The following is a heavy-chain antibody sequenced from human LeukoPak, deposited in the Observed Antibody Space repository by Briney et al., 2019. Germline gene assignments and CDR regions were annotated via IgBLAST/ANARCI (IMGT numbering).Heavy chain of an antibody. V-gene: IGHV3-21*01. CDR1: GFTFSSYS. D-gene: IGHD1-1*01. Sequence: PGGSLRLSCAASGFTFSSYSMNWVRQAPGKGLEWVSSISSSSSYIYSADSVEGRFTISRDNAKNSLYLQMNSLRAEDTAVYYCASGKTALDYWGQGTLVTVSS. CDR3: ASGKTALDY. J-gene: IGHJ4*02. CDR2: ISSSSSYI.